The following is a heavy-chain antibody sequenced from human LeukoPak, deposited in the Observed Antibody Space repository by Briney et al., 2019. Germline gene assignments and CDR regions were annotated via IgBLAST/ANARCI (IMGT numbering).Heavy chain of an antibody. CDR1: GFTFDDYA. CDR3: AKGAMIVVDTDAFDI. J-gene: IGHJ3*02. D-gene: IGHD3-22*01. CDR2: ISWNSGSI. Sequence: GGSLRLTCAASGFTFDDYAMHWVRQAPGQGLEWVSGISWNSGSIGYADSVKGRFTISRDNAKNSLYLQMNSLRAEDTALYYCAKGAMIVVDTDAFDIWGQGTMVTVSS. V-gene: IGHV3-9*01.